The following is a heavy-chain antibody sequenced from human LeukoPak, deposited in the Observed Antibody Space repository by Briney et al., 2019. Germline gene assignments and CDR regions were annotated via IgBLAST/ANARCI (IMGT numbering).Heavy chain of an antibody. J-gene: IGHJ4*02. Sequence: GGSLRLSCAASGFTFTNYAMSWVRQAPGKGLEWVSHISGSGGSTYYADSVKGRFTISRDNSKNTLYLQMNSLRAEDTAVYYCAKDLRFLEWLLFFAVDYWGQGTLVTVSS. V-gene: IGHV3-23*01. D-gene: IGHD3-3*01. CDR2: ISGSGGST. CDR1: GFTFTNYA. CDR3: AKDLRFLEWLLFFAVDY.